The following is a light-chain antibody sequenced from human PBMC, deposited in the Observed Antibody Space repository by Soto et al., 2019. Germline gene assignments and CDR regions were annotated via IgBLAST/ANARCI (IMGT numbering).Light chain of an antibody. CDR2: KAS. CDR1: QSISSW. CDR3: QQFGSSSPCT. J-gene: IGKJ1*01. V-gene: IGKV1-5*03. Sequence: DIQMTQSPSTLSASVGDRVTITCRASQSISSWLAWYQQKPGRAPKLLIYKASSLETGVPSRFSGSGYVTEFTLTISSLQPDDFANYYCQQFGSSSPCTFGQGTKVEIK.